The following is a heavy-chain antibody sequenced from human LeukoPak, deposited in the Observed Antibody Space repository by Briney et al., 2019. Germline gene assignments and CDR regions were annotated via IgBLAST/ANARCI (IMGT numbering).Heavy chain of an antibody. D-gene: IGHD3-22*01. CDR2: ISSSSSYI. CDR3: ARDLYYYDSSGPRYFDL. V-gene: IGHV3-21*01. Sequence: GGSLRLSCAASGFTFSSYSMNWVRQAPGKGLEWVSSISSSSSYIYYADSVKGRFTISRDNAKNSLYLQMNSLRAEDTAVYYCARDLYYYDSSGPRYFDLWGRGTLVTVSS. CDR1: GFTFSSYS. J-gene: IGHJ2*01.